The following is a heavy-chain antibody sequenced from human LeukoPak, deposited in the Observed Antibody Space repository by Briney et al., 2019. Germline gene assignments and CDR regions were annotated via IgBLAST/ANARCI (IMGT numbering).Heavy chain of an antibody. D-gene: IGHD3-10*01. CDR1: GFSFSGYN. J-gene: IGHJ4*02. Sequence: GGSLRLACAASGFSFSGYNMNWARQAPGKGLEWVSYISSSGTTVYYADSVKGRFTISRDNAKNSLYLQMNSLRDEDTAVYYCVMVRGVSFDYWGQGTLVTVSS. V-gene: IGHV3-48*02. CDR2: ISSSGTTV. CDR3: VMVRGVSFDY.